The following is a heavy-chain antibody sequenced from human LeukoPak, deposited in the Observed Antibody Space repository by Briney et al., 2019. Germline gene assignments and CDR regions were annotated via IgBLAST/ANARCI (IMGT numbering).Heavy chain of an antibody. CDR3: ARVAQHRYYYDSSAYRYYFDY. J-gene: IGHJ4*02. CDR1: GYTFTSYY. Sequence: GASVKVSCKASGYTFTSYYMHWVRQAPGQGLEWMGIINPNGGSTTYAQKFQGRVTMTRDTSTSTVYMDLSSLRSEDTAVYYCARVAQHRYYYDSSAYRYYFDYWGQGALVTVSS. D-gene: IGHD3-22*01. V-gene: IGHV1-46*01. CDR2: INPNGGST.